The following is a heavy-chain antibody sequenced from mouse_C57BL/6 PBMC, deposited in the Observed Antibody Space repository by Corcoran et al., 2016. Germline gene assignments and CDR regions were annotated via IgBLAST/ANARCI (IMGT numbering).Heavy chain of an antibody. V-gene: IGHV1-80*01. CDR2: IYPGDGDT. D-gene: IGHD3-3*01. CDR1: GYAFSSYW. Sequence: QVQLQQSGAELVKPGASVKISCKASGYAFSSYWMNWVKQRPGKGLEWIGQIYPGDGDTNYNGKFKGKATLTADKSSSTAYMQLSSLTSEDSAVYFCARRGPWREGRFDYWGQGTTLTVSS. CDR3: ARRGPWREGRFDY. J-gene: IGHJ2*01.